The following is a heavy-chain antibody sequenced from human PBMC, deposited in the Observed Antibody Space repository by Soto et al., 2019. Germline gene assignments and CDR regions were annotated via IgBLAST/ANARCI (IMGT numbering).Heavy chain of an antibody. CDR1: GGSISSYY. CDR2: IYYSGST. J-gene: IGHJ4*02. V-gene: IGHV4-59*08. D-gene: IGHD3-22*01. Sequence: SETLSLTCTVSGGSISSYYWSWIRQPPGKGLEWIGYIYYSGSTNYNPSLKSRVTISVDTSKNQFSLKLSSVTAADTAVYYCARRRDYYDSSGYYYDFDYWGQGTLVTVSS. CDR3: ARRRDYYDSSGYYYDFDY.